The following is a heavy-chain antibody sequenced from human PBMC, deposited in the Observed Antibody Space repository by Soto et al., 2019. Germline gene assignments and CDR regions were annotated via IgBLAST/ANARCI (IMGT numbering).Heavy chain of an antibody. V-gene: IGHV4-30-4*01. CDR1: GGSISSGDYY. CDR3: ARARYDYGSGNVDY. CDR2: IYYSGST. J-gene: IGHJ4*02. D-gene: IGHD3-10*01. Sequence: PSETLSLTCTVSGGSISSGDYYWSWIRQPPGKGLEWIGYIYYSGSTYYNPSLKSRVTISVDTSKNQFSLKLSSVTAADTAVYYCARARYDYGSGNVDYWGQGTLVTVSS.